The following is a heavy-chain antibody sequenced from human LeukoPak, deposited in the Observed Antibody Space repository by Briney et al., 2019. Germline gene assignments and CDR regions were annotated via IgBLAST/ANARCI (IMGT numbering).Heavy chain of an antibody. J-gene: IGHJ6*02. Sequence: PSETLSLTCTVSGGSISSYYWSWIRQPPGKGLEWIGYIYYSGSTNYNPSLKSRVTISVDTSKNQFSLKLSSVTAADTAVYYCARHVSXEPXXWFPPLGMDVWGQGTTVTVSS. D-gene: IGHD3-10*01. CDR2: IYYSGST. CDR3: ARHVSXEPXXWFPPLGMDV. CDR1: GGSISSYY. V-gene: IGHV4-59*08.